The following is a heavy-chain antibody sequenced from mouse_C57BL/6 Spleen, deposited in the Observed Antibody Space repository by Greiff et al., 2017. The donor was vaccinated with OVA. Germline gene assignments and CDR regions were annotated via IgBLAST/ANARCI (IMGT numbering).Heavy chain of an antibody. J-gene: IGHJ2*01. Sequence: QVQLKQPGAELVKPGASVKMSCKASGYTFTSYWITWVKQRPGQGLEWIGDIYPGSGSTNYNEKFKSKATLTVDTSSSTAYMQLSSLTSEDSAVYYCARNDYGSSPHYFDCWGQGTTLTVSS. CDR1: GYTFTSYW. CDR3: ARNDYGSSPHYFDC. V-gene: IGHV1-55*01. D-gene: IGHD1-1*01. CDR2: IYPGSGST.